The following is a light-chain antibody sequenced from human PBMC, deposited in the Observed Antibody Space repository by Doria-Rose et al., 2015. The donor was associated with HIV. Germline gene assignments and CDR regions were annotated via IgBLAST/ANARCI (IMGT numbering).Light chain of an antibody. Sequence: TQSPETLSVSPGESATLSCRASQSVSTDLAWYQHKPGQAPRLLIWGASTRATGIPARFSGSGSGTELPLTISSLQSEDFAIYFCHQYNNWPAFGQGARLAIK. J-gene: IGKJ5*01. CDR3: HQYNNWPA. CDR2: GAS. CDR1: QSVSTD. V-gene: IGKV3-15*01.